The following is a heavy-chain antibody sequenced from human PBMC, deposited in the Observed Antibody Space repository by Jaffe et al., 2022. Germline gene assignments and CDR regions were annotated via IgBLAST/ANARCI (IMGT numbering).Heavy chain of an antibody. CDR1: GGSISSGSYY. V-gene: IGHV4-61*02. CDR3: ARDEYCGGDCYPSARFDP. Sequence: QVQLQESGPGLVKPSQTLSLTCTVSGGSISSGSYYWSWIRQPAGKGLEWIGRIYTSGSTNYNPSLKSRVTISVDTSKNQFSLKLSSVTAADTAVYYCARDEYCGGDCYPSARFDPWGQGTLVTVSS. J-gene: IGHJ5*02. D-gene: IGHD2-21*02. CDR2: IYTSGST.